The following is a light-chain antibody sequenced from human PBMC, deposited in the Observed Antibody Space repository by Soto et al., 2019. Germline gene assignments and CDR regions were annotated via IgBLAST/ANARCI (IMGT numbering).Light chain of an antibody. CDR2: GAS. CDR3: QQSYSTPQYT. J-gene: IGKJ2*01. Sequence: EIVMTQYPDTLSVSPGERATLSCRASQNINDKLAWFQQKPGQVPRLLIIGASTTATGVPDRFSGSGSGTEFTLTISGLQSEDFATYYCQQSYSTPQYTFGQGTKLEIK. V-gene: IGKV3-15*01. CDR1: QNINDK.